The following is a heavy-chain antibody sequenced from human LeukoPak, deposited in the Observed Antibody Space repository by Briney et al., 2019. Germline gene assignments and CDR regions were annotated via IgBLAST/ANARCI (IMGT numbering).Heavy chain of an antibody. D-gene: IGHD2-15*01. CDR3: ARHPFATPFDH. CDR2: VFHTGDT. V-gene: IGHV4-59*08. J-gene: IGHJ4*02. Sequence: SETLSLTCAVSGDSINSSYWSWIRQPPGKGLEWIGYVFHTGDTNSNPSLKSRVTVSLDTSKSQVSLRLTSVTAADTAVYYCARHPFATPFDHWGRGILVTVSS. CDR1: GDSINSSY.